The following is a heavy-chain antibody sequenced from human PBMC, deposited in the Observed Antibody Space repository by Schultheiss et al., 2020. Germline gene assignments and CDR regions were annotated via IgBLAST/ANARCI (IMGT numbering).Heavy chain of an antibody. CDR2: ISSTGSTI. Sequence: GGSLRLSCAASGFTFSSYAMNWVRQAPGKGLEWVSYISSTGSTIYYADSVKGRFTISRDNAKNSLYLQMNSLRAEDTAVYYCARDGDYWYFDLWGRGTLVTVYS. J-gene: IGHJ2*01. V-gene: IGHV3-48*03. CDR3: ARDGDYWYFDL. CDR1: GFTFSSYA. D-gene: IGHD2-21*01.